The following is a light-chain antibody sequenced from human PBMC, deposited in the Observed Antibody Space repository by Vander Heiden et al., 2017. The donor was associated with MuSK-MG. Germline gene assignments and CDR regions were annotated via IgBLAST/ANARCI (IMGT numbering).Light chain of an antibody. Sequence: DIQMTQSPSSLSASVGDRVILTCRASQDIRKYFAWYQQKPGKAPKLLIYAASTLQSGVPSRFSGSGSGTDFTLTISSLQPEDVATYYCQNDDSVPFTFGHGTKVDI. CDR1: QDIRKY. V-gene: IGKV1-27*01. CDR3: QNDDSVPFT. CDR2: AAS. J-gene: IGKJ3*01.